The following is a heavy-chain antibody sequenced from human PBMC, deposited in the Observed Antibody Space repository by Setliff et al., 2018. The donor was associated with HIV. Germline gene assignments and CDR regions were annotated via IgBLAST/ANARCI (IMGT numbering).Heavy chain of an antibody. V-gene: IGHV4-31*02. Sequence: SQTLSLTCADSSGPISNGGFYWSWIRHHPGKGLEWIGYIYYSGGTYYSPSLKSRVSMSIDTFKNQFSLNLTSVTAADTAVYYCARGIYRPWGGYSAFATDAFETWGQGTLVTVSS. CDR3: ARGIYRPWGGYSAFATDAFET. CDR1: SGPISNGGFY. D-gene: IGHD5-12*01. CDR2: IYYSGGT. J-gene: IGHJ3*02.